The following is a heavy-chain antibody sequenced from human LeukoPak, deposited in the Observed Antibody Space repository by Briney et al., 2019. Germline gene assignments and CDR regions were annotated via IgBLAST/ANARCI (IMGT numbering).Heavy chain of an antibody. CDR2: ISYDGSNK. Sequence: GGSLRLSCAASGFTFSSYAMHWVRQAPGKGLEWVAVISYDGSNKYYADSVKGRFTISRDNSKNTLYLQMNSLRAEDTAVYYCARFGFYSSSSFDYWGQGTLVTVSS. D-gene: IGHD6-6*01. CDR3: ARFGFYSSSSFDY. CDR1: GFTFSSYA. V-gene: IGHV3-30-3*01. J-gene: IGHJ4*02.